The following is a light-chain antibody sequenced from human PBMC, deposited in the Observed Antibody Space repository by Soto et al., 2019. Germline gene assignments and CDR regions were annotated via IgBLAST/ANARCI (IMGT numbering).Light chain of an antibody. J-gene: IGLJ2*01. CDR2: EVS. V-gene: IGLV2-14*01. Sequence: QSVLTQPASVSGSPGQSITISCTGTSSDVGGYNYVSWYQQHPGKAPKLMIYEVSNRPSGVSNRFSGSKSGNTASLTISGIQSEDEADYYCSSYTSSNTLVFGGGTKVTVL. CDR1: SSDVGGYNY. CDR3: SSYTSSNTLV.